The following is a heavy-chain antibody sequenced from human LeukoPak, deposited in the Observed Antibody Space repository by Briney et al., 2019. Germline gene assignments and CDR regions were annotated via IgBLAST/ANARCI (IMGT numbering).Heavy chain of an antibody. CDR2: ISYDGSNK. CDR3: ARILIKGYSSGWSTGGFDY. CDR1: GFTFSSYA. V-gene: IGHV3-30-3*01. J-gene: IGHJ4*02. Sequence: GGSLRLSCAASGFTFSSYAMHWARQAPGKGLEWVAVISYDGSNKYYADSVKGRFTISRDNSKNTLYLQMNSLRAEDTAVYYCARILIKGYSSGWSTGGFDYWGQGTLVTVSS. D-gene: IGHD6-19*01.